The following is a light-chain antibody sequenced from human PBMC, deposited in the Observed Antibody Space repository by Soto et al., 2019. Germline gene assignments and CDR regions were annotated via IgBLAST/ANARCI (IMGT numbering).Light chain of an antibody. V-gene: IGKV1-8*01. J-gene: IGKJ2*01. CDR1: QGISSY. CDR3: QQYYSYPYT. Sequence: AIRMTQSPSSLSASTGDRVTITCRASQGISSYLAWYQQKPGKAPKLLIYAASTLQSGVPSRFSGSGSGTDFTLTISCLQSEEFATYYCQQYYSYPYTFGQGTKVEIK. CDR2: AAS.